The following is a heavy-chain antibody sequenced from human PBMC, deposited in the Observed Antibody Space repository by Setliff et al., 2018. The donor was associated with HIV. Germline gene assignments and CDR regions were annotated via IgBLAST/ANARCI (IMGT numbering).Heavy chain of an antibody. CDR3: ARHRYNWYFDV. Sequence: SETLSLTCSVSSGSISSTSSYWGWTRQPPGKGLEWIVSVYYSGTTYYNPSLKSRVTISVDTSKSQFSLQLNSMTAADTALYYCARHRYNWYFDVWGRGTLVTVSS. V-gene: IGHV4-39*01. CDR1: SGSISSTSSY. CDR2: VYYSGTT. J-gene: IGHJ2*01. D-gene: IGHD1-26*01.